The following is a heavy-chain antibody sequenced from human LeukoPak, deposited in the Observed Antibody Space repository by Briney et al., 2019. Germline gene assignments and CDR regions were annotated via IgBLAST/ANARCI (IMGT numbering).Heavy chain of an antibody. Sequence: GEPLQISCKDSGYSFTSSWIWCVRQLPEERLEWRGFIYPGDSDTRYSPSFQGQVTISADKSISTAYLQWSSLKASDTAMYYGARHKYYGSGSYHSAFDIWGQGTMVTVSS. CDR2: IYPGDSDT. D-gene: IGHD3-10*01. CDR1: GYSFTSSW. V-gene: IGHV5-51*01. J-gene: IGHJ3*02. CDR3: ARHKYYGSGSYHSAFDI.